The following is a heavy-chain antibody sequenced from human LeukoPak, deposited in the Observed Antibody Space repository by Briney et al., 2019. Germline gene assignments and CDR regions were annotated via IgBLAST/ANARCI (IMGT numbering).Heavy chain of an antibody. V-gene: IGHV1-18*01. CDR2: ISAYNGNT. Sequence: GASVKVSCKASGYTFTSYGISWVRQAPGQGLEWMGWISAYNGNTNYAQKLQGRVTMTTDTSTSTAYMELRSLRSDDTAVYYCARAYVGSSGYPKRLTWFDPWGQGTLVTVSS. CDR3: ARAYVGSSGYPKRLTWFDP. J-gene: IGHJ5*02. D-gene: IGHD3-22*01. CDR1: GYTFTSYG.